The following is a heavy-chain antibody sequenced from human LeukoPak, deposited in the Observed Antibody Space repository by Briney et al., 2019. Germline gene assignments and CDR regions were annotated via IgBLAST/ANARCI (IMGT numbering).Heavy chain of an antibody. CDR1: GGSISGYS. J-gene: IGHJ6*02. Sequence: SETLSLTCTVSGGSISGYSWSWIRQPPGKGLEWIGEINHSGSTNYNPSLKSRVSISLDTSKNQFSLRLSSVTAADTAVYYCARIVVVPTALYYYYYGMDVWGQGTTVTVSS. CDR3: ARIVVVPTALYYYYYGMDV. V-gene: IGHV4-34*01. CDR2: INHSGST. D-gene: IGHD2-2*01.